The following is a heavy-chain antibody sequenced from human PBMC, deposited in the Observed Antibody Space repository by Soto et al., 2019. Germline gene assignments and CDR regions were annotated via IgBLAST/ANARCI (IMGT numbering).Heavy chain of an antibody. CDR3: VAGQYFFDY. Sequence: GGSLRLSCAASGFTVNSNYMSWVRQGPGKGLEWVSVIYSGGTTYYADSVKGRFTISRDNSKTTLYLQMNSLRADDTAVYYCVAGQYFFDYCGQGTLVTVSS. V-gene: IGHV3-53*05. D-gene: IGHD6-19*01. CDR2: IYSGGTT. CDR1: GFTVNSNY. J-gene: IGHJ4*02.